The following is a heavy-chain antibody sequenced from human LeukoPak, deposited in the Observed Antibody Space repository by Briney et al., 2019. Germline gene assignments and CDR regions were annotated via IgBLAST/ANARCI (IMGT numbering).Heavy chain of an antibody. CDR1: GFIFSSYS. J-gene: IGHJ3*02. D-gene: IGHD2-15*01. CDR2: ITGGSSYI. Sequence: GGSLRLFCAASGFIFSSYSMSWVRQAPGKGLEWVSSITGGSSYIYYADSVKGRFTVSRDNAKHSLYLQMNSLRAEDTAVYYCARGGHCSGGSCSEGASDIWGQGTMVTVSS. V-gene: IGHV3-21*01. CDR3: ARGGHCSGGSCSEGASDI.